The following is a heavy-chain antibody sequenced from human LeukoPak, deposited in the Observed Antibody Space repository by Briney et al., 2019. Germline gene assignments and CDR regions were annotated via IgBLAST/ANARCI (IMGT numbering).Heavy chain of an antibody. V-gene: IGHV3-48*01. CDR1: GFTFSSYS. Sequence: PGGSLRLSCAASGFTFSSYSMNWVRQAPGKGLEWVSYISSSSSTIYYADSVKGRFTISRDNAKNSLYLQMNSLRAEDTAVYYCARGPGVVPAAIDYWGQGTLVTVSS. J-gene: IGHJ4*02. CDR3: ARGPGVVPAAIDY. D-gene: IGHD2-2*02. CDR2: ISSSSSTI.